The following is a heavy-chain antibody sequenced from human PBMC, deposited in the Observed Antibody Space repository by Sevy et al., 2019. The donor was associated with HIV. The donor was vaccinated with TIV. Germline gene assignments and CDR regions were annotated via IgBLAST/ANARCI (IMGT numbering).Heavy chain of an antibody. J-gene: IGHJ5*02. V-gene: IGHV3-30*04. CDR1: GFTFSEFG. Sequence: GGSLRLSCAASGFTFSEFGMHWVHQAPGKGLEWVAVISHDGRNNKYNADSVKGRFTISRDNSKNTLYLQMNSLRADDTAIYYCAIDRGEILRSAFKSWGQGTLVTVSS. CDR2: ISHDGRNNK. CDR3: AIDRGEILRSAFKS. D-gene: IGHD3-10*01.